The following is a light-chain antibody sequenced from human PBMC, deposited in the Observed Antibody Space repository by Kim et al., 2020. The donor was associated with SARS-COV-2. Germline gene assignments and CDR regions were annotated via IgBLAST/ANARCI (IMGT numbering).Light chain of an antibody. J-gene: IGLJ2*01. Sequence: QLVLTQSPSASASLGASVKLTCTLSSWHSSYAIAWHQQQPEKGPRYLMKLNSDGSHSKGDGIPDRFSGSSSGAERYLTISSLQSEDEADYYCQTWGTGIRVFGGGTQLTVL. CDR1: SWHSSYA. V-gene: IGLV4-69*01. CDR3: QTWGTGIRV. CDR2: LNSDGSH.